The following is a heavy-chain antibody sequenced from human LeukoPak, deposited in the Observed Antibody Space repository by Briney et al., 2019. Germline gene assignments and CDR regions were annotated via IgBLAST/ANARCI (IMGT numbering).Heavy chain of an antibody. V-gene: IGHV4-59*08. CDR2: IYYSGST. D-gene: IGHD2-2*01. J-gene: IGHJ6*02. Sequence: PSETLSLTCTVSGGSISSYYWSWIRQPPGKGLEWIGYIYYSGSTNYNPSLKSRVTISVDTSKNQFSLKLSSVTAADTAVYYCAKWRGYCSSTSCYVGYYYGMDVWGQGTTVTVSS. CDR3: AKWRGYCSSTSCYVGYYYGMDV. CDR1: GGSISSYY.